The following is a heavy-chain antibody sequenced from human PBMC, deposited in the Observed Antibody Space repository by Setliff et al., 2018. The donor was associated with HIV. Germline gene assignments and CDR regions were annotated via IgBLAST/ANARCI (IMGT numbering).Heavy chain of an antibody. J-gene: IGHJ4*02. CDR1: GGSISSYY. D-gene: IGHD3-22*01. Sequence: SETLSLTCTVSGGSISSYYWSWIRQPPGKGLEWIGYIYTRGSTNYNPSLKSRATISVDTSKNQFSLKLSSVTAADTAVYYCARGLSFYDPGGFDYWGQGTLVTVSS. V-gene: IGHV4-4*09. CDR3: ARGLSFYDPGGFDY. CDR2: IYTRGST.